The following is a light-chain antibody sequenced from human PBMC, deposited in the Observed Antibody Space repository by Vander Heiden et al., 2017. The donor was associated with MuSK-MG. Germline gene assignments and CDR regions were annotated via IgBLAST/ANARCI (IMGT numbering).Light chain of an antibody. CDR2: DAS. J-gene: IGKJ4*01. CDR1: QSVRSY. V-gene: IGKV3-11*01. Sequence: IVLTESAASLSLSAGERATLSCRDSQSVRSYFSPYQQKPGQAPRILIYDASHRATGIPARLSGSGSGPDFTPTISSLEPADFVVYYCQQRSIWPPLTFGGGTKVEIK. CDR3: QQRSIWPPLT.